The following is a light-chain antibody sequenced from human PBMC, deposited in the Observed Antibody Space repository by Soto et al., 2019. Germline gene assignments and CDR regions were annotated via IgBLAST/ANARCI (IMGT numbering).Light chain of an antibody. CDR1: QSVSSSY. V-gene: IGKV3-20*01. CDR2: GAS. CDR3: KQYGSSPFT. J-gene: IGKJ3*01. Sequence: ELVLTQSPGTLSLSPGERATLSCRASQSVSSSYLAWYQQKPGQAPRLLIYGASSRATGIPARFSGSWSGTAFTLTISRLEPDDFALYYCKQYGSSPFTFGPGTKVYIK.